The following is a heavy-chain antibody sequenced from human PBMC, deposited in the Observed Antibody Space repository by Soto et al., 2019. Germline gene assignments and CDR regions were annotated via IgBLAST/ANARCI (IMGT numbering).Heavy chain of an antibody. Sequence: PSETLSLTCAVYGGSFSGYYWSWIRQPPGKGLEWIGEINHSGSTNYNPPLKSRVTISVDTSKNQFSLKLSSVTAADTAVYYCARYCSGGSCYSSLEAFDIWGQGTMVTVSS. J-gene: IGHJ3*02. CDR2: INHSGST. V-gene: IGHV4-34*01. CDR3: ARYCSGGSCYSSLEAFDI. CDR1: GGSFSGYY. D-gene: IGHD2-15*01.